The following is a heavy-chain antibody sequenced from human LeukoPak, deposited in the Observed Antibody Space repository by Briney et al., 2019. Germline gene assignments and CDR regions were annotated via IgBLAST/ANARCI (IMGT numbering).Heavy chain of an antibody. J-gene: IGHJ3*01. CDR3: ARQKCTSASCLTKSAFDV. Sequence: SETLSLTCAVYGGSFSGYYWSWIRRPPGKGLEWIGEITHSGSTNYNPSLKSRVTISVDTSKHQFSLKLSSVTAADTAVYYCARQKCTSASCLTKSAFDVWGQGTMVTVSS. D-gene: IGHD2-2*01. CDR1: GGSFSGYY. V-gene: IGHV4-34*01. CDR2: ITHSGST.